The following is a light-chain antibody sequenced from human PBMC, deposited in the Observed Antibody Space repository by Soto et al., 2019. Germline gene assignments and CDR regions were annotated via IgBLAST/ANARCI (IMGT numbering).Light chain of an antibody. J-gene: IGKJ4*01. CDR2: AAS. CDR3: QPNGSSPA. CDR1: QNVSSSY. Sequence: EIVLTQSPGTLSLSPGERATLSCRASQNVSSSYLAWYQQKPGQAPRLLIYAASSRATGIPDRFSSSGSGTVFPLTISRLEDEDFALYYCQPNGSSPAFGGGTKVEIK. V-gene: IGKV3-20*01.